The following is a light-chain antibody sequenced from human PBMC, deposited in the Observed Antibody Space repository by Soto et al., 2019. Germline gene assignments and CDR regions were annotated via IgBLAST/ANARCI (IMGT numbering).Light chain of an antibody. CDR3: SSYTSSSPWV. CDR2: EVS. Sequence: QSALTQPASVSESPGQSITISCTGTSSDVGGYNYVSWYQQHPGKAPKLMIYEVSNRPSGVSNRFSGSKSGNTASLTISGLQAEDEADYYCSSYTSSSPWVFGGGTKLTVL. V-gene: IGLV2-14*01. CDR1: SSDVGGYNY. J-gene: IGLJ3*02.